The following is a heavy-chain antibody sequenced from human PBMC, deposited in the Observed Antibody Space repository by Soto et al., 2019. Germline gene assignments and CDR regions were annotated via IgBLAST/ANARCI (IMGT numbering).Heavy chain of an antibody. D-gene: IGHD6-19*01. CDR1: GFIFDDYA. Sequence: GGSLRLSCAASGFIFDDYAIHWVRQGPGKGLEWVSGISWNSGNIGYADSVKGRFTISRDNTKNSLYLQMISLRAEDTALYYCAKSTVAGIRGPSDYWGPGTLLTVSS. V-gene: IGHV3-9*01. CDR2: ISWNSGNI. J-gene: IGHJ4*02. CDR3: AKSTVAGIRGPSDY.